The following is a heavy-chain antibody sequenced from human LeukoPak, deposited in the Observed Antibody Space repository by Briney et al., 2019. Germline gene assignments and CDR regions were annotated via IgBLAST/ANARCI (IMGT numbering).Heavy chain of an antibody. J-gene: IGHJ4*02. D-gene: IGHD3-10*01. CDR3: ARASYASGSLIDC. V-gene: IGHV4-38-2*01. CDR1: GYSISSGYY. CDR2: IFHTGST. Sequence: WETLSLTCAVSGYSISSGYYWAWIRQSPGKGLEYIGSIFHTGSTYYKPSLKSRISMSVHTPKNEFSLKVTSVSAADTAVYYCARASYASGSLIDCWGQGTLVTVSS.